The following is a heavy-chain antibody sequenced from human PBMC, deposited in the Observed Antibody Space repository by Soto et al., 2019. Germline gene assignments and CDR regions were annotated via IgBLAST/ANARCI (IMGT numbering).Heavy chain of an antibody. CDR1: GFTSSSYW. Sequence: EVQLVESGGGLVQPGGSLRLSCAASGFTSSSYWMHWVRQAPGKGPVWVSRISNDGSSTNYADSVKGRFTISRDNAKNTVYLKMNSLRAEDTAVYYCARDRYYYDSTDHFSADAFDIWGQGTMVTVSS. V-gene: IGHV3-74*01. CDR2: ISNDGSST. D-gene: IGHD3-22*01. J-gene: IGHJ3*02. CDR3: ARDRYYYDSTDHFSADAFDI.